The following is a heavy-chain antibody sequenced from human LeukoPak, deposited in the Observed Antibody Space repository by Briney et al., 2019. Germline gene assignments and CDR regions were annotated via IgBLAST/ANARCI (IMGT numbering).Heavy chain of an antibody. CDR2: ITGSGRTT. CDR3: AKRGDSGYDYEDYYYYGMDV. J-gene: IGHJ6*02. V-gene: IGHV3-23*01. Sequence: GGSLRLSCAASGFTFATYAMSWVRQAPGKGLKWVSGITGSGRTTYYADSVKGRFTISRDNSKNTLYLQMNSLRAEDTAVYYCAKRGDSGYDYEDYYYYGMDVWGQGTTVTVSS. D-gene: IGHD5-12*01. CDR1: GFTFATYA.